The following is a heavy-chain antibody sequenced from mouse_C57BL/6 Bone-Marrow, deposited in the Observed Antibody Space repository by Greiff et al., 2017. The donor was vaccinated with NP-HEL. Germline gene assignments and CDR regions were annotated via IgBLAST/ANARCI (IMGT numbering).Heavy chain of an antibody. J-gene: IGHJ3*01. CDR2: IDPENGDT. V-gene: IGHV14-4*01. D-gene: IGHD1-1*01. CDR3: TTCLYCYD. CDR1: GFNIKDDY. Sequence: EVQLQQSGAELVRPGASVKLSCTASGFNIKDDYMHWVKQRPEQGLEWIGWIDPENGDTEYASKFQGKATITADTSSNTAYLQLSSLTSEDTAVYYCTTCLYCYDWGQGTLVTVSA.